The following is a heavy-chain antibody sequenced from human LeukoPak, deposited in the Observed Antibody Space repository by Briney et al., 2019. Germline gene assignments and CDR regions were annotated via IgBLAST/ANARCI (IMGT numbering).Heavy chain of an antibody. CDR1: GFTFSSSW. CDR2: INHDGSTT. D-gene: IGHD5-18*01. V-gene: IGHV3-74*01. Sequence: QAGGSLRLSCTASGFTFSSSWMHWVRQAPGKGLVWVSRINHDGSTTNYVDSVKGRFTISRDNAKNSLYLQMNSLRAEDTAVYYCARDRGESSYGYGSSFYYYYGMDVWGQGTTVTVSS. J-gene: IGHJ6*02. CDR3: ARDRGESSYGYGSSFYYYYGMDV.